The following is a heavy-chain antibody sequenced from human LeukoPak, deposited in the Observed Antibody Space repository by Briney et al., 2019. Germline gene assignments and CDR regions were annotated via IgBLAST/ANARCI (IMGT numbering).Heavy chain of an antibody. J-gene: IGHJ4*02. D-gene: IGHD3-10*01. CDR1: GFTFSSYG. CDR2: IRYDGSNK. Sequence: GGSLTLFCAASGFTFSSYGMRWVRQAPGKGLEWVAFIRYDGSNKYYAVSVKGRLSLSRDNSKNTLYLQMNSMRAEDTAVYYCATPLGLWFGELLSALDYWGEGTLVTVSS. CDR3: ATPLGLWFGELLSALDY. V-gene: IGHV3-30*02.